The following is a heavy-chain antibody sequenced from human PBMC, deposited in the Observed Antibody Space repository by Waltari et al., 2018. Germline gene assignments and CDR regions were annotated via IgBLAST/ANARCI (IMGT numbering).Heavy chain of an antibody. CDR1: GGSFSGYY. CDR2: ISHSGST. J-gene: IGHJ4*02. Sequence: QVQLQQWGARLLQPSETLSLTCAVYGGSFSGYYWSWIRQPPGKGLEWIGDISHSGSTNYNPSLKSRVTISVDTPNNQFSLKLSFMTAADTAVYYCARVGKLLGFGSDHWGQGTLVTVSS. V-gene: IGHV4-34*01. CDR3: ARVGKLLGFGSDH. D-gene: IGHD3-10*01.